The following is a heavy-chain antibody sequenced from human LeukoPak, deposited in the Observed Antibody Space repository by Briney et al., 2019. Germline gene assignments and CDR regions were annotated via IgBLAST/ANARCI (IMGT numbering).Heavy chain of an antibody. Sequence: ASVKVSCKASGYTFTSYGISWVRQAPGQGLEWMGWISAYNGNTNYAQKLQDRVTMTTDTSTSTAYMELRSLRSDDTAVYYCARGDYSSSWYPVDYWGQGTLVTVSS. CDR2: ISAYNGNT. J-gene: IGHJ4*02. D-gene: IGHD6-13*01. CDR1: GYTFTSYG. V-gene: IGHV1-18*01. CDR3: ARGDYSSSWYPVDY.